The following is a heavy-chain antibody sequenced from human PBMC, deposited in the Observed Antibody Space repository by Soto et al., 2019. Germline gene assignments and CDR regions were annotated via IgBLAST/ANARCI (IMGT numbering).Heavy chain of an antibody. CDR2: IYYSGST. CDR3: ARGVTYYDSSGDAFDI. J-gene: IGHJ3*02. V-gene: IGHV4-59*01. Sequence: SETLSLTCTVSGGSISSYYWSWIRQPPGKGLEWIGYIYYSGSTNYHPSLKSPVTISVDTSKNQLSLKLSSVTAADTAVYYCARGVTYYDSSGDAFDIWGQGTMVTVSS. CDR1: GGSISSYY. D-gene: IGHD3-22*01.